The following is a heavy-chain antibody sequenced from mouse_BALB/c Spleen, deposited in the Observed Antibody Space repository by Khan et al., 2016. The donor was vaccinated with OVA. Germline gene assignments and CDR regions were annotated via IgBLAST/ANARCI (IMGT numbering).Heavy chain of an antibody. CDR1: GFTFSTYG. J-gene: IGHJ3*01. D-gene: IGHD1-1*01. V-gene: IGHV5-6*01. CDR3: TRLAYYYDSEGFAY. CDR2: VSTGGSYT. Sequence: EVQGVKSGGDLVKPGGSLKLSCAASGFTFSTYGMSWVRQAPDKRLEWVATVSTGGSYTYYPDSVKGRFTISRDNAKNTLYLQMSGLRSEDTAMFYCTRLAYYYDSEGFAYWGQGTLVTVSA.